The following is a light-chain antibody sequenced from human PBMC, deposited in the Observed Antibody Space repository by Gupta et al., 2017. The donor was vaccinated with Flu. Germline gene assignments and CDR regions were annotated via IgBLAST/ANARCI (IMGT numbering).Light chain of an antibody. J-gene: IGKJ1*01. CDR2: GAS. Sequence: EIVLTQSPGTLSLSPGERASLSCRASQSISSSYLAWYQQKPGQAPRLLIYGASSRATGIPDRFSGSGSGTDFTLTISRLEPEDFAVYYCQQCGCSPPHTFGQGTKVEIK. V-gene: IGKV3-20*01. CDR1: QSISSSY. CDR3: QQCGCSPPHT.